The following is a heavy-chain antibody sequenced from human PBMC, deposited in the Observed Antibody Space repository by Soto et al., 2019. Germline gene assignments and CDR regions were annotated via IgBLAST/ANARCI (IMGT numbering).Heavy chain of an antibody. D-gene: IGHD4-4*01. Sequence: SETLSLTCALSGGSIGSGSHNWGWIRKPSGKGLEWIGTIYYNGNTYYNPSLKSRVTLSVDMSTNQFSLKLTSVSATDTAVYYCARCPSHYAPTRFDAWGQETVVTVSS. J-gene: IGHJ5*02. CDR2: IYYNGNT. CDR3: ARCPSHYAPTRFDA. V-gene: IGHV4-39*01. CDR1: GGSIGSGSHN.